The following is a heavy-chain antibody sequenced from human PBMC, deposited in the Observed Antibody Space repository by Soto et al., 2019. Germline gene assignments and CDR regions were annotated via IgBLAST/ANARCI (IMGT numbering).Heavy chain of an antibody. D-gene: IGHD1-1*01. Sequence: GESLKISCKSSGYSFFNYWIGWVRQMPGKGLEWMGIIYPGDSDTRYSPSFQGQVTISADKSINTAYLQWSSLKASDTAIYYCARSRILGMTWSFDYWGQGTLVTVSS. V-gene: IGHV5-51*01. CDR1: GYSFFNYW. CDR2: IYPGDSDT. CDR3: ARSRILGMTWSFDY. J-gene: IGHJ4*02.